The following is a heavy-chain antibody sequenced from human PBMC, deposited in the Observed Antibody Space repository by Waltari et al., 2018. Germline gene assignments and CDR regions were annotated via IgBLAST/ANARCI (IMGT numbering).Heavy chain of an antibody. Sequence: QVPLVQSGAEVKKPGYSVKVSCKASGGSFSSYAISWVRQAHGQGLEWMGGIIPIFGTANYAQKFQGRVTITADESTSTAYMELSSLRSEDTAVYYCARCIVGATGYYYYYGMDVWGQGTTVTVSS. CDR1: GGSFSSYA. V-gene: IGHV1-69*01. CDR2: IIPIFGTA. J-gene: IGHJ6*02. D-gene: IGHD1-26*01. CDR3: ARCIVGATGYYYYYGMDV.